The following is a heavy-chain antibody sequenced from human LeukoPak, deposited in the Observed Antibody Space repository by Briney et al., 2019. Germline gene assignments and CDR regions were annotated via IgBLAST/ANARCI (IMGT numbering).Heavy chain of an antibody. V-gene: IGHV3-30*04. Sequence: PGGSLRLSCAASGFTFSSYDMHWVRQAPGKGLEWVAIISYDGSNKYYADSVKGRFTISRDNSKNTLYLQMNSLRAEDTAVYYCARGRYVFSPSEHDYWGQGTLVTVSS. D-gene: IGHD3-16*01. CDR3: ARGRYVFSPSEHDY. CDR2: ISYDGSNK. J-gene: IGHJ4*02. CDR1: GFTFSSYD.